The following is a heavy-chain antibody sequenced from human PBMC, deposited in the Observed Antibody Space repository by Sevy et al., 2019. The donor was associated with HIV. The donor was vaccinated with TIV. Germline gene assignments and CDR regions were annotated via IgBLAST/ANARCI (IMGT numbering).Heavy chain of an antibody. CDR3: AREWGTNYMDV. J-gene: IGHJ6*03. CDR1: GFTFSSYS. D-gene: IGHD2-8*01. V-gene: IGHV3-48*02. Sequence: GGSLRLSCAASGFTFSSYSMNWVRQAPGKGLEWVSHITSSCGTINYADSVKGRFTISRDNAKSSVYLQMNSLRDEDTAVYHCAREWGTNYMDVWGKGTTVTVSS. CDR2: ITSSCGTI.